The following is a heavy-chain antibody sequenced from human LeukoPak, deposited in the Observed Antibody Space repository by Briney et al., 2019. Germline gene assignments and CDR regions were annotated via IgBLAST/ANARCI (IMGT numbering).Heavy chain of an antibody. CDR2: IIPIFGTA. Sequence: SVKVSCKASGGTFSSYAISWVRQAPGQGLEWMGGIIPIFGTANYAQKFQGRVTITADESTSTAYMELSSLRSEDTAVYYCAGVPTYDFWSGYENYYYYGMDVWGQGNPGHRLL. CDR3: AGVPTYDFWSGYENYYYYGMDV. V-gene: IGHV1-69*13. J-gene: IGHJ6*02. CDR1: GGTFSSYA. D-gene: IGHD3-3*01.